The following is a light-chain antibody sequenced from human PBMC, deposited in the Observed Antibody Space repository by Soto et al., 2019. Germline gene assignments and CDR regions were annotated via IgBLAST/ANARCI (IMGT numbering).Light chain of an antibody. CDR3: QHPSKSART. CDR1: QSVSSY. J-gene: IGKJ1*01. CDR2: DAS. Sequence: SGERGDIVGCRASQSVSSYLAWYQQKPGQAPRLLIYDASNRATGIPARFSGSGSGTDFTLTISTLQPEDFAVYYCQHPSKSARTFGQGTKVDIK. V-gene: IGKV3-11*01.